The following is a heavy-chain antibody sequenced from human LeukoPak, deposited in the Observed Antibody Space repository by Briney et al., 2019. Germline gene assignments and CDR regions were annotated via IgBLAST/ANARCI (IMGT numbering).Heavy chain of an antibody. J-gene: IGHJ4*02. CDR1: GFTFSSYA. V-gene: IGHV3-23*01. Sequence: GGSLRLSCAASGFTFSSYAMSWVRQAPGKGLEWGSAISGSGGSTYYADSVKGRFTISRANSKTPLYLEMKSLRAEDTAVYYCAKDLSYYGSGSYYRYFDYWGQGTLVTVSS. CDR2: ISGSGGST. D-gene: IGHD3-10*01. CDR3: AKDLSYYGSGSYYRYFDY.